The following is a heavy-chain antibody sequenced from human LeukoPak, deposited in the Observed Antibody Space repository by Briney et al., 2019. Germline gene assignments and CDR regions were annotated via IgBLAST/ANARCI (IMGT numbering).Heavy chain of an antibody. CDR3: ARDYYLKNWFDP. J-gene: IGHJ5*02. Sequence: GGSLRLSXAASGFTFSSYSMNWVRQAPGKGLEWVSSISSSSSYIYYADSVKGRLTISRDNAKNSLYLQMNSLRAEDTAVYYCARDYYLKNWFDPWGQGTLVTVSS. D-gene: IGHD1-26*01. CDR1: GFTFSSYS. V-gene: IGHV3-21*01. CDR2: ISSSSSYI.